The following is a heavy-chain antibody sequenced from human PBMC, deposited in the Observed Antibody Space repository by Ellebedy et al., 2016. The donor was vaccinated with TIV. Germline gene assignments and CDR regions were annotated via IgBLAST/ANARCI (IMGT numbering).Heavy chain of an antibody. CDR2: IYPGDSDT. CDR3: ATKTLRHAFDI. V-gene: IGHV5-51*01. D-gene: IGHD5/OR15-5a*01. Sequence: GESLKISCKVSGSSFTSSWIGWVRQMPGKGLECMGIIYPGDSDTRYSPSFQGQVTISADKSISTAYLQWSSLKASDPAMYYCATKTLRHAFDIWGQGTMVTVSS. CDR1: GSSFTSSW. J-gene: IGHJ3*02.